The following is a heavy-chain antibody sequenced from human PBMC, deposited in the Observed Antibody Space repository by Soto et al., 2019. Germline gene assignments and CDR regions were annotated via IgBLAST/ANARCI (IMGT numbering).Heavy chain of an antibody. V-gene: IGHV4-31*03. CDR1: GGSISSGGYY. D-gene: IGHD3-10*01. CDR2: IYYSGST. J-gene: IGHJ6*02. CDR3: ARDWLATGRPTGYYGMDV. Sequence: QVQLQESGPGLVKPSQTLSLTCTVSGGSISSGGYYWSWIRQHPGKGLAWIGSIYYSGSTYYNPYLKSRVTISVDTSKNQFSLKLSSVTAADTAVYYCARDWLATGRPTGYYGMDVWGQGTTVTVSS.